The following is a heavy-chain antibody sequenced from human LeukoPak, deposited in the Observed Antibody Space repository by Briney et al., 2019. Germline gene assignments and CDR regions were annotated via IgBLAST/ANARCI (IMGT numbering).Heavy chain of an antibody. V-gene: IGHV3-23*01. Sequence: GGSLRLSCAASGFTFSTYAMSWVRQAPGKGLEWVSAMSGSGGRTYYADSAKGRFTISRDNSKNTLYLQMNSLRAEDTAVYYCAKGYSSAWYYFDYWGQGTLVTVSS. J-gene: IGHJ4*02. CDR2: MSGSGGRT. D-gene: IGHD6-19*01. CDR1: GFTFSTYA. CDR3: AKGYSSAWYYFDY.